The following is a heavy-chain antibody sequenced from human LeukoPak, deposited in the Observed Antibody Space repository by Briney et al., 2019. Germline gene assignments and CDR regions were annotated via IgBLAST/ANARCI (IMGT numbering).Heavy chain of an antibody. CDR1: GGSXXSGGYS. J-gene: IGHJ4*02. Sequence: XXSLTXXVXGGSXXSGGYSWSWIRQPPGKGLEWIGEINHSGSTNYNPSLKSRVTISVDTSKNQFSLKLSSVTAADTAVYYCARTRGYSYGYFRFDYWGQGTLVTVSS. CDR3: ARTRGYSYGYFRFDY. D-gene: IGHD5-18*01. V-gene: IGHV4-34*01. CDR2: INHSGST.